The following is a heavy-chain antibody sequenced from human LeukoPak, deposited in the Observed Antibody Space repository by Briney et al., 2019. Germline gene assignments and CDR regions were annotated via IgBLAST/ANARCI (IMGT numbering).Heavy chain of an antibody. CDR2: VSANGGTT. J-gene: IGHJ4*02. CDR1: GFTFSCCA. CDR3: AKQLGYCSDGSCYFPY. V-gene: IGHV3-23*01. Sequence: GGSLRLSCAASGFTFSCCAMHWVRQAPGKGLEWVSAVSANGGTTHYADSVQGRFTISRDNSKSTLCLQMNSLRAEDTAVYYCAKQLGYCSDGSCYFPYWGQGTLVTVSS. D-gene: IGHD2-15*01.